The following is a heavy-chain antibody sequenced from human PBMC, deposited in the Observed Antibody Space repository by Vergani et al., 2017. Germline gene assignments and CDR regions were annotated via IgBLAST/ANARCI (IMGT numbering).Heavy chain of an antibody. CDR1: EYTFTDYY. D-gene: IGHD2-2*01. V-gene: IGHV1-2*02. J-gene: IGHJ4*02. Sequence: QVQLVQSGAEVKKPGASVKVSCKASEYTFTDYYIHWVRQAPGQGLEWMGWINPNTGATNYPQKFQGRVTMTRDTSISTTYMGLSRLRSDDTAIYYCARDRQNWLLGTSCLNFWGQGTLVTVSS. CDR3: ARDRQNWLLGTSCLNF. CDR2: INPNTGAT.